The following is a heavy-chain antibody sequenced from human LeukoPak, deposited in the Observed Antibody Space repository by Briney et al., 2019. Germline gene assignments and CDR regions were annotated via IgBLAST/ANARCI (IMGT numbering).Heavy chain of an antibody. CDR1: GFTFSSYE. CDR2: ISSSSSTI. J-gene: IGHJ6*03. CDR3: ARRFGVPYYMDV. D-gene: IGHD3-16*01. Sequence: PGGSLRLSCAASGFTFSSYEMNWVRQAPGKGLEWVSYISSSSSTIYYADSVKGRFTISRDNAKNSLYLQMNSLRAEDTAVYYCARRFGVPYYMDVWGKGTTVTVSS. V-gene: IGHV3-48*01.